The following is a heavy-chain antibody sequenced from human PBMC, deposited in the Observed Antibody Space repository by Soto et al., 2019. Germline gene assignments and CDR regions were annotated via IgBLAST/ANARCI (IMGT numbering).Heavy chain of an antibody. V-gene: IGHV4-59*01. J-gene: IGHJ5*02. CDR3: ARHRTAAGGDWFDL. Sequence: SETLSLTCTVSDGSIRSYYWTWIRQPPTKGLEWIGYIYYSGSTNYNPSLRSRVTISVDTSKNQFSLKLNSVTAADTAVYYCARHRTAAGGDWFDLWGQGTQVTVSS. D-gene: IGHD6-13*01. CDR2: IYYSGST. CDR1: DGSIRSYY.